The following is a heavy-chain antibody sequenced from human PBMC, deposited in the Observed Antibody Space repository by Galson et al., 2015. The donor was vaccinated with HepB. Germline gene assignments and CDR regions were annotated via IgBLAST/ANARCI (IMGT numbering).Heavy chain of an antibody. D-gene: IGHD1-26*01. V-gene: IGHV1-2*02. J-gene: IGHJ4*02. CDR1: GYTFTGYY. CDR2: INPNSGGT. CDR3: LFTGNYYDYFDY. Sequence: SVKVSCKASGYTFTGYYMHWVRQAPGQGLEWMGWINPNSGGTNYARKFQGRVTMTRDTSTSTVYMELSSLRSEDTAVYYCLFTGNYYDYFDYWGQGTLVTVSS.